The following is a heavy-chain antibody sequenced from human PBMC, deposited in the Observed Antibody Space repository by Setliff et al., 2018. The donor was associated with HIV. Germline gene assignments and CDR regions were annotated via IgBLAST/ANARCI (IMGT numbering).Heavy chain of an antibody. J-gene: IGHJ6*03. D-gene: IGHD2-15*01. CDR1: GYTFTSYG. V-gene: IGHV1-8*02. CDR2: INPNSDNT. Sequence: GASVKVSCKASGYTFTSYGISWVRQATGRGLEWMGWINPNSDNTAYAQKFQGRLTMTRNTSTGTVYMELSSLRSEDTAVYYCARIGRTPYYYYYMDVWGKGTTVTVS. CDR3: ARIGRTPYYYYYMDV.